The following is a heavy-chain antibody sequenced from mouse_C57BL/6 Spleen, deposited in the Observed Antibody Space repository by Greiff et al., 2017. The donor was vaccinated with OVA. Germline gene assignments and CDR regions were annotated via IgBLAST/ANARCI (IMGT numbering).Heavy chain of an antibody. Sequence: QVQLQQPGAELVKPGASVKLSCKASGYTFTSYWMQWVKQRPGQGLEWIGELDPSDSYTNYNQKFKGKATLTVDTSSSTAYMQLSSLTSEDSAVYYCARGRIYYGNYGYFDVWGTGTTVTVSS. J-gene: IGHJ1*03. CDR2: LDPSDSYT. V-gene: IGHV1-50*01. CDR1: GYTFTSYW. D-gene: IGHD2-1*01. CDR3: ARGRIYYGNYGYFDV.